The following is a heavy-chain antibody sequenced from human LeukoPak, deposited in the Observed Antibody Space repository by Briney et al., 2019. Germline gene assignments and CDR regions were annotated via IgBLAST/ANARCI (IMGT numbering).Heavy chain of an antibody. J-gene: IGHJ6*02. CDR2: INPNSGGT. Sequence: ASVKVSCKASGYTFTGYYMHWVRQAPGQGLEWMGWINPNSGGTNYAQKFQGRVTMTRVTSISTAYMELSRLRSDDTAVYYCAIGSGIAAAGTGRGMDVWGQGTTVTVSS. CDR1: GYTFTGYY. V-gene: IGHV1-2*02. D-gene: IGHD6-13*01. CDR3: AIGSGIAAAGTGRGMDV.